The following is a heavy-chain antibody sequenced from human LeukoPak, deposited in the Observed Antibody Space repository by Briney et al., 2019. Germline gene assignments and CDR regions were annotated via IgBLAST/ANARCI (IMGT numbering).Heavy chain of an antibody. CDR3: ARYPTGWYLDY. CDR2: TYYRSKWYT. CDR1: GDSVSSSTAA. J-gene: IGHJ4*02. D-gene: IGHD6-19*01. Sequence: SQTPSLTCAISGDSVSSSTAAWHWVRQSPSRGLEWLGRTYYRSKWYTDYAVSVRSRININPDTSKNQFSLQLNSVTPEDTAVYYCARYPTGWYLDYWGQGTLVTVSS. V-gene: IGHV6-1*01.